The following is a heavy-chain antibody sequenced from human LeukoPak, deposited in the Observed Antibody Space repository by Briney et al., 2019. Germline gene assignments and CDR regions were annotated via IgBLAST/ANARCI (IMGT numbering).Heavy chain of an antibody. CDR1: GFTFSSYA. Sequence: GGSPRLSCAASGFTFSSYAMHWVRQAPGKGLEWVAVISYDGGNKYYADSVKGRFTISRDNSMNTLYLQMNSLRAEDTAVYYCAEGGWYGWGQDAFDFWGQGTMVTVSS. CDR2: ISYDGGNK. J-gene: IGHJ3*01. CDR3: AEGGWYGWGQDAFDF. V-gene: IGHV3-30-3*01. D-gene: IGHD6-19*01.